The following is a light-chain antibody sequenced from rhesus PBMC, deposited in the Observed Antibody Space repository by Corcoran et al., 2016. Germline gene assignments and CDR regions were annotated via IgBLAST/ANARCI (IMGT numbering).Light chain of an antibody. J-gene: IGKJ1*01. CDR3: QQSSNLWT. CDR2: GSS. V-gene: IGKV3-24*04. CDR1: QSVGSY. Sequence: ETVVTQSPATLSLSPGERATLSCRASQSVGSYLAWYQQNPGTAPKLLIFGSSSSATGNPDRYSGSGSGTDFTLTISIREPEDVGVYYCQQSSNLWTFGQGTKVEIK.